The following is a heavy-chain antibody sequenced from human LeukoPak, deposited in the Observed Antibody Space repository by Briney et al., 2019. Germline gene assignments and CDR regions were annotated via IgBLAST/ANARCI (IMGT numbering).Heavy chain of an antibody. CDR1: GYTFTSYG. CDR2: ISAYNGNT. Sequence: ASVKVSCKASGYTFTSYGISWVRQAPGQGLEWMGWISAYNGNTNYAQKFQGRVTITADKSTSTAYMELSSLRSEDTAVYYCARKDGYGHTPWDYWGQGTLVTVSS. D-gene: IGHD5-24*01. CDR3: ARKDGYGHTPWDY. V-gene: IGHV1-18*01. J-gene: IGHJ4*02.